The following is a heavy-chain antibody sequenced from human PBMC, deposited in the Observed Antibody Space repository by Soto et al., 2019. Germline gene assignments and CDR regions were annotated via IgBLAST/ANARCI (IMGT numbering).Heavy chain of an antibody. J-gene: IGHJ4*02. D-gene: IGHD3-9*01. CDR1: GFDFDEYA. Sequence: EVQLVESGGGLAQPGRSLRISCVASGFDFDEYAMHWVRQAPGKGLEWVAGVTWNSSSKAYADSVKGRFIISRDNAKTSLFLDMNSLSHEDTALYYCVKDKFFADWSFYFFEFWGQGTPVTVSS. CDR3: VKDKFFADWSFYFFEF. V-gene: IGHV3-9*01. CDR2: VTWNSSSK.